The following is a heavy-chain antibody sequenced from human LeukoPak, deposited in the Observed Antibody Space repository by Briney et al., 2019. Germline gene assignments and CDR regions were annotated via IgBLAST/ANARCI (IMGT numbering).Heavy chain of an antibody. CDR1: GYIFTNYW. J-gene: IGHJ4*02. Sequence: GESLKISCKGSGYIFTNYWIGWVRQMPGTGLEWMGVIYPGDSDTRYSPSFQGQVTISADMSISTAYLQWSSLKASDTAMYYCARQAVGRVSGSSYDDWGQGTLVTVSS. CDR2: IYPGDSDT. D-gene: IGHD1-26*01. CDR3: ARQAVGRVSGSSYDD. V-gene: IGHV5-51*01.